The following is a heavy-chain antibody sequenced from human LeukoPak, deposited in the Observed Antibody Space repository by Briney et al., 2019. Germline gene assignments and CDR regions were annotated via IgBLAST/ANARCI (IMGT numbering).Heavy chain of an antibody. CDR1: EFTFSRSW. V-gene: IGHV3-7*01. Sequence: GGPLRLSCAASEFTFSRSWMSWVRQAPWKGLGWVANIKKDGSEEYYVASVKGRFTISRDNAKTSLYLQMNSLRGEDTAVYYCTGSSGYWGQGTLVIVSS. J-gene: IGHJ4*02. D-gene: IGHD3-10*01. CDR3: TGSSGY. CDR2: IKKDGSEE.